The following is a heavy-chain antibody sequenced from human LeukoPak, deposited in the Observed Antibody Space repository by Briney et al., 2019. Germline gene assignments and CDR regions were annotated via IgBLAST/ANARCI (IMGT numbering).Heavy chain of an antibody. Sequence: ASVKVSCKASGGTFSSYAISWVRQAPGQGLEWMGGIIPIFGTANYAQKFQGRVTITTDESTSTAYMELSSLRSEDTAVYYCASIYSSSWRIEYFQHWGQGTLVTVSS. J-gene: IGHJ1*01. CDR1: GGTFSSYA. CDR2: IIPIFGTA. CDR3: ASIYSSSWRIEYFQH. D-gene: IGHD6-13*01. V-gene: IGHV1-69*05.